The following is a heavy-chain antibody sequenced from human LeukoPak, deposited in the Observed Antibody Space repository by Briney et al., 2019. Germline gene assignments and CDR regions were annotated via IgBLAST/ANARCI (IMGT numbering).Heavy chain of an antibody. Sequence: PSETLSLTCTVSGGSISSSSYYWGWIRQPPGKGLEWIASIYYSGSTYYNPSLKSRVTISVDTSKNQFSLKLSSVTAADTAVYYCASIWFGELLRHFDYWGQGTLVTVSS. CDR1: GGSISSSSYY. J-gene: IGHJ4*02. D-gene: IGHD3-10*01. V-gene: IGHV4-39*01. CDR3: ASIWFGELLRHFDY. CDR2: IYYSGST.